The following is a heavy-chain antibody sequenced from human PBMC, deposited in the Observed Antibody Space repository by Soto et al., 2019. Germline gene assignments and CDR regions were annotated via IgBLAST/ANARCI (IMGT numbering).Heavy chain of an antibody. D-gene: IGHD3-16*01. J-gene: IGHJ4*02. CDR1: GGSISSYY. Sequence: SETLSLTCTVSGGSISSYYWSWIRQPPGKGLEWIGYIYYSGSTNYNPSLKSRVTISVDTSKNQFSLKLSSVTAADTAVYYCARQLGGAFLGWGQGTLVTVSS. CDR2: IYYSGST. V-gene: IGHV4-59*08. CDR3: ARQLGGAFLG.